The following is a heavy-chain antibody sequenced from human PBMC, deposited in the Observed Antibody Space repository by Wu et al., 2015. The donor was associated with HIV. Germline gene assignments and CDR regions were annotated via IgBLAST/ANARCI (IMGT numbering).Heavy chain of an antibody. Sequence: QVQLVQSGAEVKKPGASVKVSCKASGYTFTSYDINWVRQATGQGLEWMGWMNPNSGNTGYGQKFQGRVTMTRNTSLSTAYMELSSLRSEDTAVYYCARAYSSRYNDYYYYYVWTSGPKDRRSPSPQ. CDR2: MNPNSGNT. D-gene: IGHD6-13*01. CDR1: GYTFTSYD. V-gene: IGHV1-8*01. CDR3: ARAYSSRYNDYYYYYVWTS. J-gene: IGHJ6*04.